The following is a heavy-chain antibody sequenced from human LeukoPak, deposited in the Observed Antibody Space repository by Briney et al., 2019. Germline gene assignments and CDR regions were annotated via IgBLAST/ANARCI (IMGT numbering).Heavy chain of an antibody. J-gene: IGHJ4*02. D-gene: IGHD2-15*01. Sequence: ASVKVSCKASGYTFTGYYMHWVRQAPGQGLEWMGWINPNSGGTNYAQKFQGRVTTTRDTSISTAYMELSRLRSDDTAVYYCARKRVYCSGGSCYSPIDYWGQGTLVTVSS. V-gene: IGHV1-2*02. CDR3: ARKRVYCSGGSCYSPIDY. CDR2: INPNSGGT. CDR1: GYTFTGYY.